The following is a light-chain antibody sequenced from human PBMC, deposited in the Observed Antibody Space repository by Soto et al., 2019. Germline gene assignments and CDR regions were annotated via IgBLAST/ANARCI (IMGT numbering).Light chain of an antibody. CDR1: SSDIGGYNY. V-gene: IGLV2-14*01. CDR2: EVT. J-gene: IGLJ1*01. Sequence: QSVLTQPASVSGSPGQSITVSCTGTSSDIGGYNYVSWYQQHPGKAPKLMVYEVTNRPSGVSDRFSGSKSGNTASLTISGLQADAEGYYYCSSYTSRSTLYVFGIGTKLTVL. CDR3: SSYTSRSTLYV.